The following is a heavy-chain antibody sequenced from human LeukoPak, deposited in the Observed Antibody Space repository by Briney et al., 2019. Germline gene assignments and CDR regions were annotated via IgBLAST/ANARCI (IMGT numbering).Heavy chain of an antibody. Sequence: GESLKISCKGSGYIFTNYWIGWVRQMPGKGLEWMGIIYPGDSDTRYSPSFQGQVTISADKSISTAYLKWSSLKAPDTAMYYCVRRGEDGDDYWGQGTLVTVSS. J-gene: IGHJ4*02. CDR3: VRRGEDGDDY. V-gene: IGHV5-51*01. CDR2: IYPGDSDT. D-gene: IGHD3-10*01. CDR1: GYIFTNYW.